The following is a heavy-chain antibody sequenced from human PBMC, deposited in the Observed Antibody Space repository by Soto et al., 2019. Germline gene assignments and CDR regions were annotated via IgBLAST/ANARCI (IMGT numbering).Heavy chain of an antibody. Sequence: ASVKVSCKSAGFTFTSSAVQWVRQARGQRLEWIGWIVVGSGNTNYAQKFQERVTITRDMSTSTAYMELSSLRSEDTAVYYCAAIAAAGNYFDYWGQGTLVTV. D-gene: IGHD6-13*01. CDR3: AAIAAAGNYFDY. J-gene: IGHJ4*02. V-gene: IGHV1-58*01. CDR1: GFTFTSSA. CDR2: IVVGSGNT.